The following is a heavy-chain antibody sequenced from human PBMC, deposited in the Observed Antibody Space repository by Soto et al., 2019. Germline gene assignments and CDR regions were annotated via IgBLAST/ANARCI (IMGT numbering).Heavy chain of an antibody. CDR1: GFTFSSYA. Sequence: PGGSLRLSCAAPGFTFSSYAMSWVRQAPGKGLEWVSAISGSGGSTYYADSVKGRFTISRDNSKNTLYLQMNSLGAEDTAVYYCAKDRRLLRFLEWLSQIAFDIWGQGTMVTVSS. D-gene: IGHD3-3*01. CDR2: ISGSGGST. V-gene: IGHV3-23*01. CDR3: AKDRRLLRFLEWLSQIAFDI. J-gene: IGHJ3*02.